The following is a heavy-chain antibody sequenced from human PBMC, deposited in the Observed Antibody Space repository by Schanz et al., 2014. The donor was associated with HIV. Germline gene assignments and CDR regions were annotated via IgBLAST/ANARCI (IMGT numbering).Heavy chain of an antibody. Sequence: VQLVESGGGVVQPGRSLRLSCAVSGFTFSSYGMHWVRQAPGKGLEWVAVIWYDGSNKYYADSVKGRFTISRDNSKNTMFLQMNSLRVEDTAIYYCAKIRGTRGAYDGMDVWGQGTTVTVSS. D-gene: IGHD3-10*01. CDR2: IWYDGSNK. J-gene: IGHJ6*02. V-gene: IGHV3-33*06. CDR1: GFTFSSYG. CDR3: AKIRGTRGAYDGMDV.